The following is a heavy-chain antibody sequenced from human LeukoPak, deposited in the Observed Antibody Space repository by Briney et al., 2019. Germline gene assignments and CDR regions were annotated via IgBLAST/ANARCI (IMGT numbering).Heavy chain of an antibody. V-gene: IGHV3-23*01. D-gene: IGHD6-13*01. J-gene: IGHJ4*02. CDR3: AKGGGSSSWTNLDY. CDR1: GFTFNSYA. Sequence: GGSLRLSCAASGFTFNSYAMSWVSQAPGKGLEWVSGISDTGGSTYYSDSVKGRFTISRDNSKNTLYLQMNSLRAEDTAVYYCAKGGGSSSWTNLDYWGQGTLVTVSS. CDR2: ISDTGGST.